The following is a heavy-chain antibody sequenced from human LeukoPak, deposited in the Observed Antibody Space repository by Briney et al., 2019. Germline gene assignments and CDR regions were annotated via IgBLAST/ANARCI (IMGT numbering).Heavy chain of an antibody. V-gene: IGHV3-23*01. J-gene: IGHJ4*02. CDR1: GFTFSSYA. Sequence: PGGSLRLSSAGSGFTFSSYAMSWVRQAPGKGLEWVSAISGSGGYTKYADPVKGRFTISRDNSKNTLYLQMNSLRAEDTAAYYCATEDSSDYYSFDYWGQGTLVTVSS. CDR3: ATEDSSDYYSFDY. CDR2: ISGSGGYT. D-gene: IGHD3-22*01.